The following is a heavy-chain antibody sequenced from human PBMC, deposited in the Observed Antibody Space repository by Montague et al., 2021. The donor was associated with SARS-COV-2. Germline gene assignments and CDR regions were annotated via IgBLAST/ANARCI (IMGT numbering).Heavy chain of an antibody. CDR1: GFSFSSRG. V-gene: IGHV3-7*01. D-gene: IGHD3-10*01. Sequence: LRLSCAASGFSFSSRGMSWVRQVPGKGLEWVATVEQDGSESHYVDSVKGRFTISRDNAKSSAYLQMSSLRVEDTAVYFCARDHYGSEDYWGQGILVTVSS. CDR2: VEQDGSES. J-gene: IGHJ4*02. CDR3: ARDHYGSEDY.